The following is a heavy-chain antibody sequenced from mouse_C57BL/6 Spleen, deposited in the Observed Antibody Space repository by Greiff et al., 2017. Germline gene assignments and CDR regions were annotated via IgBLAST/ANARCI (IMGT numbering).Heavy chain of an antibody. CDR2: ISSGGDYI. V-gene: IGHV5S21*01. CDR1: GFTFSSYA. CDR3: AREQTWFAY. J-gene: IGHJ3*01. Sequence: EVQGVESGEGLVKPGGSLKLSCAASGFTFSSYAMSWVRQTPEKRLEWVAYISSGGDYIYYADTVKGRFTISRDKSQNTLVLQMTSLRSEVTAMYCCAREQTWFAYWGQGTLVTVSA.